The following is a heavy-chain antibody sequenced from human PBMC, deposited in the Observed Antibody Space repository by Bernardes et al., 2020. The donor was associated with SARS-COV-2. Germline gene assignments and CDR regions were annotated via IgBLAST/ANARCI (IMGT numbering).Heavy chain of an antibody. CDR3: AKDSYSHYGYSSSQYYYGLDV. CDR1: GFNLHDYA. D-gene: IGHD4-17*01. Sequence: SVRLSCPASGFNLHDYAMHWVRHVPGRGLEWVSGINWNSENIGYADSVRGRFTVSRDNAKNSLHLQMNSLRAEDTALYYCAKDSYSHYGYSSSQYYYGLDVWGQGTTVTVSS. V-gene: IGHV3-9*01. J-gene: IGHJ6*02. CDR2: INWNSENI.